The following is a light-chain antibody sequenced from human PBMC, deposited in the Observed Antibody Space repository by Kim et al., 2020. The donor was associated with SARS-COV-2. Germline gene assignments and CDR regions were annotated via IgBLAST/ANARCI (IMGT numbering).Light chain of an antibody. J-gene: IGKJ2*01. CDR1: QSVASRY. Sequence: YPGERVTLSCRASQSVASRYLAWYQQKSGQAPRLLVYGAFSRATGIPDRFSGSASGTDLTLTISGLEPEDSAMYYCQQYDRPPYTFGQGTKLEI. V-gene: IGKV3-20*01. CDR3: QQYDRPPYT. CDR2: GAF.